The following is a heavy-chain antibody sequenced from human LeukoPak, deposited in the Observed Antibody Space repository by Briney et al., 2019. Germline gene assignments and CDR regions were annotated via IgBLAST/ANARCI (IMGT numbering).Heavy chain of an antibody. CDR1: GGSISSGSYY. D-gene: IGHD2-2*01. J-gene: IGHJ3*02. CDR2: IYTSGST. V-gene: IGHV4-61*02. Sequence: SETLSLTCTVSGGSISSGSYYWSWIRQPAGKGLEWIGRIYTSGSTNYNPSLKSRVTISVDTSKNQFSLKLSSVTAADTAVYYCARGGSTSCYPIWGQGTMVTVSS. CDR3: ARGGSTSCYPI.